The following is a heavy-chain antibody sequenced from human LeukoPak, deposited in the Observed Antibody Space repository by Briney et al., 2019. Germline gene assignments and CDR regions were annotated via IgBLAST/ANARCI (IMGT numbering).Heavy chain of an antibody. J-gene: IGHJ3*02. D-gene: IGHD3-22*01. V-gene: IGHV4-4*07. CDR1: GASISGYH. CDR3: AGVPWHCDTSGYYLNAFDI. Sequence: PSETLSLTCTVSGASISGYHWSWIRQPAGKGLQWIGRIYPSGSDYNPSLKSRVTISVDKSKNQFSLKLRSVTAADTAVYYCAGVPWHCDTSGYYLNAFDIWGQGTVATVSS. CDR2: IYPSGS.